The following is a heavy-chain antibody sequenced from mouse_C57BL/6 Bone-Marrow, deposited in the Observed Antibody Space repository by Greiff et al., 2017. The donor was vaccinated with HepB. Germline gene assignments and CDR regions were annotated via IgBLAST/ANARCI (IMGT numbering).Heavy chain of an antibody. Sequence: VQLQQSGPELVKPGASVKISCKASGYTFTDYYMNWVKQSHGKSLEWIGDINPNNGGTSYNQKFKGKATLTVDKSSSTAYMELRSLTSEDSAVYYCARPNYYGSSYFDFWGQGTTFTVSS. CDR2: INPNNGGT. V-gene: IGHV1-26*01. CDR1: GYTFTDYY. J-gene: IGHJ2*01. D-gene: IGHD1-1*01. CDR3: ARPNYYGSSYFDF.